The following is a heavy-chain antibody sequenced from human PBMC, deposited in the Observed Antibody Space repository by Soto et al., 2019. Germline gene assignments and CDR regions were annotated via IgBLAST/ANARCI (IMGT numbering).Heavy chain of an antibody. CDR1: GFTFSSYS. Sequence: PGGSLRLSCAASGFTFSSYSMNWVRQAPGKGLEWVSYISSSSYTNYADSVKGRFTISRDNAKNSLYLQMNSLRAEDTAVYYCARDECSSTSCHDAFDIWGQGTMVTVSS. CDR3: ARDECSSTSCHDAFDI. J-gene: IGHJ3*02. D-gene: IGHD2-2*01. CDR2: ISSSSYT. V-gene: IGHV3-21*05.